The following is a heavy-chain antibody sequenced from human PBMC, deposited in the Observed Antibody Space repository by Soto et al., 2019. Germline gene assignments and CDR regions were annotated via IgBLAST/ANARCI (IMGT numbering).Heavy chain of an antibody. D-gene: IGHD4-17*01. CDR1: GYSFTSYW. J-gene: IGHJ6*02. V-gene: IGHV5-51*01. Sequence: GESRKLSCKGSGYSFTSYWMGWVRQMPGNGLEWMGLIYPGDSDTRYSPSFQGQVTISADKSISTAYLPWSSLKASDTAMYYCARVGTTGTTSRPNGMDVWGQGTTVTVSS. CDR3: ARVGTTGTTSRPNGMDV. CDR2: IYPGDSDT.